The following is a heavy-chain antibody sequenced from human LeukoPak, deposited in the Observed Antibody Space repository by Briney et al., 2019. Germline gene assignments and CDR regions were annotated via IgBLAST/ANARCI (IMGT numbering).Heavy chain of an antibody. D-gene: IGHD3-3*01. CDR1: GGTFSSYA. J-gene: IGHJ3*02. V-gene: IGHV1-69*05. CDR3: AKLRGIFLEWSPHDAFDI. Sequence: SVKVSCKASGGTFSSYAISWVRQAPGQGLEWMGRIIPIFGTANYAQKFQGRVTITTDESTSTAYMELSSLRSEDTAVYYCAKLRGIFLEWSPHDAFDIWGQGTMVTVSS. CDR2: IIPIFGTA.